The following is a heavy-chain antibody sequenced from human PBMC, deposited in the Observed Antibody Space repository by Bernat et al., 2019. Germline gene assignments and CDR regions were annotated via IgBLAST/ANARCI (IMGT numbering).Heavy chain of an antibody. D-gene: IGHD4-17*01. CDR3: AKERLRRDGMDV. CDR2: IRYDGSDK. J-gene: IGHJ6*02. V-gene: IGHV3-30*02. Sequence: QVQLVESGGGVVQPGGSLRLSCAASGFTFSSCGIHWVRQAPGRGLEWVSFIRYDGSDKYYADSVKGRFTISRDNSKNTLYLQMNSLRAEDTAVYYCAKERLRRDGMDVWGQGTTVTVSS. CDR1: GFTFSSCG.